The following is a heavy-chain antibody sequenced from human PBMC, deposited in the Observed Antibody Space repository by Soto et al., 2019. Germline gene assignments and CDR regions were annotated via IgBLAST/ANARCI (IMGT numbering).Heavy chain of an antibody. CDR3: ARETTTLRGIVNRFDY. CDR2: TLYRSTWYN. Sequence: WDICGDGVSSNDAAWNWIRQAPSRGLEWQGRTLYRSTWYNDYAVSVKSRITITPDTSKNQFSLHLNSVPPEDTPLYFCARETTTLRGIVNRFDYWDQGTLVTVSS. CDR1: GDGVSSNDAA. D-gene: IGHD3-10*01. J-gene: IGHJ4*02. V-gene: IGHV6-1*01.